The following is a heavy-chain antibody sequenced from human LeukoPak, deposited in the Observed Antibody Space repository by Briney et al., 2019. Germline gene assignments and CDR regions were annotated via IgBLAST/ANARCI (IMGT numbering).Heavy chain of an antibody. CDR2: ISTSGST. V-gene: IGHV4-4*07. D-gene: IGHD6-19*01. CDR1: GGSISSYY. CDR3: ARNPVTGTNPKFDY. J-gene: IGHJ4*02. Sequence: PSETLSPTCTVSGGSISSYYWSWIRQPAGKGLEWIGRISTSGSTNYNPSLKSRVTMSLDTSKNQFSLKLTSVTAADTAVYYCARNPVTGTNPKFDYWGQGTLVTVSS.